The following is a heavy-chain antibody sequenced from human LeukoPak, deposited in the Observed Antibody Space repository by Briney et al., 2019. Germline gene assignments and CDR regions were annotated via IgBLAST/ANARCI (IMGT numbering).Heavy chain of an antibody. V-gene: IGHV4-59*12. CDR2: IHYSGST. Sequence: PSETLSLTCTVSGGSISSYYWSWIRQPPGKGLEWIGYIHYSGSTNYNPSLKSRVTISVDTSKNQFSLKLSSVTAADTAVYYCARGPPRYCSGGSCRTYNWFDPWGQGTLVTVSS. J-gene: IGHJ5*02. D-gene: IGHD2-15*01. CDR1: GGSISSYY. CDR3: ARGPPRYCSGGSCRTYNWFDP.